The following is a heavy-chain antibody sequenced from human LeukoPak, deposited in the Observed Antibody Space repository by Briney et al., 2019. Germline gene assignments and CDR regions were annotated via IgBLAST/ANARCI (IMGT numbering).Heavy chain of an antibody. CDR1: GASFSSDA. J-gene: IGHJ4*02. CDR3: ARDGGWLKFTYFHS. D-gene: IGHD5-24*01. V-gene: IGHV3-30-3*01. Sequence: PGWALRLSCAASGASFSSDAMQWGRQAPGKGLEWLAVISYDGSNKYYAESVKGRFTISRDNSKNTMYLQMNSLRAEDTAVYYCARDGGWLKFTYFHSWGQGNLVNVSS. CDR2: ISYDGSNK.